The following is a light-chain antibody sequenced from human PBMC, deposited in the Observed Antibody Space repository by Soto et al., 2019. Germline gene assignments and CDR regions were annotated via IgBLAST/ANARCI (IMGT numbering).Light chain of an antibody. CDR3: QHYNNKRPLLT. CDR1: QSVRSN. CDR2: DAS. Sequence: EIVMTQSPATLSVSPGERATLSCRASQSVRSNLAWYQQQPGQAPRLIIYDASTRATGIPARFSGSGSGTEFTLTISSLQSEDFAVYYCQHYNNKRPLLTFGGGTKVDVK. J-gene: IGKJ4*01. V-gene: IGKV3-15*01.